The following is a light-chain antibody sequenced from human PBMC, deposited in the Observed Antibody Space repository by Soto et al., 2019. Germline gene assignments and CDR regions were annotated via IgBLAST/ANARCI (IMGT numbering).Light chain of an antibody. V-gene: IGLV1-36*01. CDR1: SSNIGKNA. Sequence: QSVLTQPPSVSEAPRQRVTISCSGNSSNIGKNAVNWYQHLPGKAPKLLIYYDDLLPSGVSDRFSGSKSGTSASLAISGLQSDDEGDYYCAAWEDSLNVVLFGGGTKLTVL. J-gene: IGLJ3*02. CDR3: AAWEDSLNVVL. CDR2: YDD.